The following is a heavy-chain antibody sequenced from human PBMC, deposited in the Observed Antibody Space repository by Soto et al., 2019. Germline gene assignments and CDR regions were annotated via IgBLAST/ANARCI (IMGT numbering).Heavy chain of an antibody. J-gene: IGHJ5*02. D-gene: IGHD5-12*01. CDR2: INDDKGDT. Sequence: QAQLVQSGAEVKKPGASVKVSCKASGYSFTDFAMNWVRLASGQRLEWMGWINDDKGDTKYSPKFQGRVTITRDTSATTVYMELRSLRSEDTAVYYCARGPLSGVATIWDYANWFDPWGQGSLVTVST. V-gene: IGHV1-3*01. CDR3: ARGPLSGVATIWDYANWFDP. CDR1: GYSFTDFA.